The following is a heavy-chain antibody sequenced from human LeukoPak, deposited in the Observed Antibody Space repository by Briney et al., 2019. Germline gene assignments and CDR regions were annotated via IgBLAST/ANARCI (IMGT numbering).Heavy chain of an antibody. J-gene: IGHJ3*02. V-gene: IGHV4-59*01. CDR2: IYYSGST. CDR1: GGSISSYY. Sequence: PSETLSLTCTVPGGSISSYYWSWIRQPPGKGLEWLGYIYYSGSTNYNPSLKSRVTISVDTSKNQFSLKLSSVTAADTAVYYCAREYSSFDAFDIWGQGTMVTVSS. D-gene: IGHD6-6*01. CDR3: AREYSSFDAFDI.